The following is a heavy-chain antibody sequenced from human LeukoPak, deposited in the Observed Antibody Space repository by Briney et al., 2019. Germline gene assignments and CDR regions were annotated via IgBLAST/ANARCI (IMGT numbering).Heavy chain of an antibody. V-gene: IGHV3-30-3*01. CDR1: GFTFSSYA. CDR3: ARDYDYVWGSY. CDR2: ISYDGSNK. D-gene: IGHD3-16*01. J-gene: IGHJ4*02. Sequence: GGSLRLSCAASGFTFSSYAMHWVRQAPGKGLEWVAVISYDGSNKYYADSVKGRFTISRDNSKNTLYLQMNSLRAEDTAVYYCARDYDYVWGSYWGQGTLVTVSS.